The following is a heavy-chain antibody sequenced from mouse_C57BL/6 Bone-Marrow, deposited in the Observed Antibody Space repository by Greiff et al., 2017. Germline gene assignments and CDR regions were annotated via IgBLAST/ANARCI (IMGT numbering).Heavy chain of an antibody. Sequence: EVQLVESGGGLVKPGGSLKLSCAASGFTFSDYGMHWVRQAPEKGLEWVAYISSGSSTIYYADTVKGRFTISRDNAKNTLFLQMTSLRSKDTDMYYCARPNYGSSYYFDYWGQGTTLTVSS. V-gene: IGHV5-17*01. D-gene: IGHD1-1*01. CDR2: ISSGSSTI. CDR3: ARPNYGSSYYFDY. J-gene: IGHJ2*01. CDR1: GFTFSDYG.